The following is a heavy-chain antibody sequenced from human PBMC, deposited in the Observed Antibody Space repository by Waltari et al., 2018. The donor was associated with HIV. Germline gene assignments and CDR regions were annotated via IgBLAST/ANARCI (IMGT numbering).Heavy chain of an antibody. D-gene: IGHD3-22*01. V-gene: IGHV1-18*01. Sequence: QVQLVQSGAEVKKPGASVKVSCKASGYTFTGYGISRVRQARGQGLEWMGWISTYNENTNYAPKLQGRVTMTTDTSTNTAYMDLRSLRSDDTAVYYCAREMYDTSGYYYFDYWGQGTLVTVSS. CDR2: ISTYNENT. J-gene: IGHJ4*02. CDR1: GYTFTGYG. CDR3: AREMYDTSGYYYFDY.